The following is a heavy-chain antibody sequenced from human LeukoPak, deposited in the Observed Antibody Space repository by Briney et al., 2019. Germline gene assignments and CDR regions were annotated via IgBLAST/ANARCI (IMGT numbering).Heavy chain of an antibody. V-gene: IGHV4-59*01. D-gene: IGHD5-18*01. CDR3: ARFYRVGSYGLADYFDY. CDR2: IYYSGST. Sequence: PSETLSLTCTVSGGSISSYYWSWIRQPPGKGLEWIGYIYYSGSTNYNPSLKSRVTISVDTSKNQFSLKLSSVTAADTAVYYCARFYRVGSYGLADYFDYWGQGTLVTVSS. CDR1: GGSISSYY. J-gene: IGHJ4*02.